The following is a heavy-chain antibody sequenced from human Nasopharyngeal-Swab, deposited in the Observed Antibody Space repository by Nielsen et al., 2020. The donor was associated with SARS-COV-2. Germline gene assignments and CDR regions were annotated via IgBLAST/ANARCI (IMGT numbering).Heavy chain of an antibody. CDR2: IKSKTDGGTT. J-gene: IGHJ4*02. V-gene: IGHV3-15*01. D-gene: IGHD6-19*01. CDR3: TTVVAVAGRPSFVDY. CDR1: GFTFSNAW. Sequence: GESLKISCAASGFTFSNAWMSWVRQAPGKGPEWVGRIKSKTDGGTTDYAAPVKGRFTISRDDSKNTLYLQMNSLKTEDTAVYYCTTVVAVAGRPSFVDYWGQGTLVTVSS.